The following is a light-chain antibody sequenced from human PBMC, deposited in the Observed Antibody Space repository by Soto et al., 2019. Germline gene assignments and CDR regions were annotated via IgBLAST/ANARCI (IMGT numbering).Light chain of an antibody. Sequence: QSALTQPASVSGSPGQSITISCTGTSSDIGAYNFVSWYQQHPGKAPKLMIYDVNIRPSGVSNRFSGSKSGNTASLTISGLQAEDEADYYCTSYTTSTTITFGGGTKLTVL. CDR2: DVN. J-gene: IGLJ2*01. V-gene: IGLV2-14*03. CDR1: SSDIGAYNF. CDR3: TSYTTSTTIT.